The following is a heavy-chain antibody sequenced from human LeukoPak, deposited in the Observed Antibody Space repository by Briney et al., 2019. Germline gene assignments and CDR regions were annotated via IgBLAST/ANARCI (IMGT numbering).Heavy chain of an antibody. J-gene: IGHJ4*02. CDR1: GFTFSSFS. CDR2: ISSSSSYI. CDR3: TRGSYGDYEY. Sequence: GGSLRLSCAASGFTFSSFSMNWVRQAPGKGLEWVSSISSSSSYIYYADSVKGRFTISRDNAQNSLYLQMNSLRADDTAVYYCTRGSYGDYEYWGQGTLVTVSS. V-gene: IGHV3-21*01. D-gene: IGHD4-17*01.